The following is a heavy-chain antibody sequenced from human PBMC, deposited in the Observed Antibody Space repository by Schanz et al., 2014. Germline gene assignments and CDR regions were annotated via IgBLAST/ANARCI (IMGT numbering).Heavy chain of an antibody. J-gene: IGHJ3*02. CDR1: GFTFSTHA. D-gene: IGHD2-21*01. V-gene: IGHV3-30*03. Sequence: VQLAESGGGLVQPGGSLRLSCAASGFTFSTHAMHWVRQAPGKGLEWVALVSSDGNNDYYTDSVKSRFTISRDNSRNTLYLQMNSLRAEDTAVYYCARDGYSVVVISPTESFDIWGQGTMVTVSP. CDR3: ARDGYSVVVISPTESFDI. CDR2: VSSDGNND.